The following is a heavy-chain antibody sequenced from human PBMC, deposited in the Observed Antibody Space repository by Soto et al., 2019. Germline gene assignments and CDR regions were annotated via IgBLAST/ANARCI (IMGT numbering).Heavy chain of an antibody. D-gene: IGHD3-22*01. V-gene: IGHV4-30-4*01. J-gene: IGHJ5*02. CDR3: ARTYYYDSSGYYIGYNWFDP. Sequence: SETLSLTCTVSGGSISSGDYYWSWIRQPPGKGLEWIGYIYYSGSTYYNPSLKSRVTISVDTSKNQFSLKLSSVTAADTAVYYCARTYYYDSSGYYIGYNWFDPWGQGTLVTAPQ. CDR1: GGSISSGDYY. CDR2: IYYSGST.